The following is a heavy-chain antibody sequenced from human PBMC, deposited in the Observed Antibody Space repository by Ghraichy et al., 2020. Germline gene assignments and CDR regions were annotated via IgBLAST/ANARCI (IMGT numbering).Heavy chain of an antibody. D-gene: IGHD4-11*01. V-gene: IGHV1-2*02. J-gene: IGHJ6*02. CDR1: GYTFTGYY. CDR3: ARDSNYHYYYGMDV. CDR2: INPNSGGT. Sequence: ASVKVSCKASGYTFTGYYMHWVRQAPGQGLEWMGWINPNSGGTNYAQKFQGRVTMTRDTSISTAYMELSRLRSDDTAVYYCARDSNYHYYYGMDVWGQGTTVTVSS.